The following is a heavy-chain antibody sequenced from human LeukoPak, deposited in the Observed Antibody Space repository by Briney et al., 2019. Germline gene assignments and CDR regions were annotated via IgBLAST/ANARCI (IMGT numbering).Heavy chain of an antibody. CDR2: ISYDGSNK. Sequence: GGSLRLSCAASGFTFSSYGIHWVRQAPGKGLEWVAVISYDGSNKYYADSVKGRFTISRDNAKNSLYLQMNSLSAEDTAVYYCARDTVEIDYWGQGTLVTVSS. CDR3: ARDTVEIDY. CDR1: GFTFSSYG. V-gene: IGHV3-30*03. J-gene: IGHJ4*02. D-gene: IGHD4-17*01.